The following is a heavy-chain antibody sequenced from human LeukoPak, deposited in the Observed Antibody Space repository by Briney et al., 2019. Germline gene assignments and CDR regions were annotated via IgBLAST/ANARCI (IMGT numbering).Heavy chain of an antibody. D-gene: IGHD1-14*01. CDR2: ILSSGST. J-gene: IGHJ3*02. V-gene: IGHV4-59*01. Sequence: SETLSLTCTVSSGSINNYYWSWIRQTPGKGLEWIGYILSSGSTNYNPSVKSRVTISVDTSKNQFSLKLSSVTAADTAVYYCARTNQISETAFDIWGQGTMVTVS. CDR1: SGSINNYY. CDR3: ARTNQISETAFDI.